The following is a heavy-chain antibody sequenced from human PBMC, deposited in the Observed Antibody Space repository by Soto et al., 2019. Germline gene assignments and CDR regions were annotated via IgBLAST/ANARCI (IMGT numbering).Heavy chain of an antibody. CDR1: GDSISGSQW. CDR3: ARVISSRAEYFDY. CDR2: ISHTGTT. V-gene: IGHV4-4*02. Sequence: PSETLSLTCAVSGDSISGSQWWSWVRLPPGKGLEWIGEISHTGTTNYNPPLKSRVTMSVDKPKNQFSLNLTSVTAADTAVYYCARVISSRAEYFDYWGQGTVVTVS. J-gene: IGHJ4*02. D-gene: IGHD2-2*01.